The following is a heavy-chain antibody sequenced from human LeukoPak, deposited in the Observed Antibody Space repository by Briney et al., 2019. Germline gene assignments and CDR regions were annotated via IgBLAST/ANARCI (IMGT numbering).Heavy chain of an antibody. V-gene: IGHV3-30*04. Sequence: HSGGSLRLSCAASGFTFSSYAMHWVRQAPGKGLEWVAVISYDGSNKYYADSVKGRFTISRDNSKNTLYLQMNSLRAEDTAVYYCAKDREQWLVLLSYYYGMDVWGQGTTVTVSS. CDR3: AKDREQWLVLLSYYYGMDV. J-gene: IGHJ6*02. D-gene: IGHD6-19*01. CDR1: GFTFSSYA. CDR2: ISYDGSNK.